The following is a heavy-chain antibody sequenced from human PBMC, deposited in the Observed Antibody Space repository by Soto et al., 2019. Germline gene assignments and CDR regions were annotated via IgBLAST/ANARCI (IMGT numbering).Heavy chain of an antibody. CDR3: GKDHSSSFYGLDD. CDR1: GFTFDDYT. Sequence: GGSLRLSCAASGFTFDDYTMHWVRQAPGKGLEWVSLISWDGGSTYYADSVKGRFTISRDNSKNSLYLQMNSLRTEDTALYYCGKDHSSSFYGLDDWGRGPLVTVDS. V-gene: IGHV3-43*01. CDR2: ISWDGGST. J-gene: IGHJ4*02. D-gene: IGHD6-13*01.